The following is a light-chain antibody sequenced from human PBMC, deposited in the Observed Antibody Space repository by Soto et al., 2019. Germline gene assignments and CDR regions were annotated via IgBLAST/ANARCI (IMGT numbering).Light chain of an antibody. V-gene: IGKV3-20*01. Sequence: EIVLTQSPGALSLSPGERATLSCRASQSVTSTYLAWYQQKPGQAPRLLIYGASIRATGVPGRFSGSVAERDFSPKITRLEPEDFAVFYCQQYGPAPRMYTFGQGTKMKIK. CDR2: GAS. CDR3: QQYGPAPRMYT. J-gene: IGKJ2*01. CDR1: QSVTSTY.